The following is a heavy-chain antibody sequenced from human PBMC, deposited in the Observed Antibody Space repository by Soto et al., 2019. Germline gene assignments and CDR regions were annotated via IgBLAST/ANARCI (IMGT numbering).Heavy chain of an antibody. CDR2: INHSGST. Sequence: SETLSLTCAVYGGSFSGYCWSWIRHPPGKGLEWIGEINHSGSTNYNPSLKSRVTISVDTSKNQFSLKLSSVTAADTAVYYCARHRYCSGATCYHLDNWFDPWGQGTLVTVSS. J-gene: IGHJ5*02. CDR1: GGSFSGYC. V-gene: IGHV4-34*01. CDR3: ARHRYCSGATCYHLDNWFDP. D-gene: IGHD2-15*01.